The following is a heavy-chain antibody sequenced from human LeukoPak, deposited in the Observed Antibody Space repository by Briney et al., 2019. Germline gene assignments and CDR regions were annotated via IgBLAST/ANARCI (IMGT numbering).Heavy chain of an antibody. Sequence: SETLSLTCAVSGGSLSSGGYSWSWIRQPPGKGLEWIGYIYHSGSTYYNPSLKSRVTISVDRSKNQFSLKLSSVTAADTAVYYCARAAPSGSYYDWFDPWGRGTLVTVSS. CDR2: IYHSGST. V-gene: IGHV4-30-2*01. D-gene: IGHD1-26*01. CDR1: GGSLSSGGYS. CDR3: ARAAPSGSYYDWFDP. J-gene: IGHJ5*02.